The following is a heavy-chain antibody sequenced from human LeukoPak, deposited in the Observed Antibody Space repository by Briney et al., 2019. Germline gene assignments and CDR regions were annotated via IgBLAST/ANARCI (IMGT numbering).Heavy chain of an antibody. J-gene: IGHJ3*02. V-gene: IGHV4-39*07. D-gene: IGHD6-19*01. CDR2: IYYSGIT. Sequence: SGTLSLTCTVSGGPISRSNYHWGWIRQPPGKGAEWIGSIYYSGITNYNPSLKSRVTISVDTSKNQFSLKLSSVTAADTAVYYCARDPTVAGTRRDDAFDIWGQGTMVSVSS. CDR3: ARDPTVAGTRRDDAFDI. CDR1: GGPISRSNYH.